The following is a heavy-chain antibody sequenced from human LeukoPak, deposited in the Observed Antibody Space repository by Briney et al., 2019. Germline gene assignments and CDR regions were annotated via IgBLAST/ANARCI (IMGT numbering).Heavy chain of an antibody. CDR3: ARGSRVVPAAMPGRNYYGMDV. CDR1: GYTFTSYA. Sequence: ASVKVSCKASGYTFTSYAMNWVRQAPGQGLEWMGWINTNDGNPTYAQGFTGRFVFSLDTSVSTAYLQICSLKAEDTAVYYCARGSRVVPAAMPGRNYYGMDVWGKGTTVTVSS. CDR2: INTNDGNP. J-gene: IGHJ6*04. D-gene: IGHD2-2*01. V-gene: IGHV7-4-1*01.